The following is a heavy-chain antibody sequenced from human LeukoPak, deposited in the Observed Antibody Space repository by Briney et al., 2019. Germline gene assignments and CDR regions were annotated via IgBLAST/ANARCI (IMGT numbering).Heavy chain of an antibody. CDR2: INHSGST. V-gene: IGHV4-34*01. Sequence: SETLSLTCAVYGGSFSGYYWSWIRQPPGKGLEWIGEINHSGSTNYNPSLKSRVTISVDTSKNQFSLKLSSVTAADTAVYYCARVGVPAAIKCNWFDPWGQGTLVTVSS. CDR3: ARVGVPAAIKCNWFDP. CDR1: GGSFSGYY. J-gene: IGHJ5*02. D-gene: IGHD2-2*02.